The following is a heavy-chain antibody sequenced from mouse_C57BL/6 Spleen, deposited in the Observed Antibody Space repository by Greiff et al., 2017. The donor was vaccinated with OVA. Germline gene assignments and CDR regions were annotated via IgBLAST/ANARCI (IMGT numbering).Heavy chain of an antibody. J-gene: IGHJ3*01. V-gene: IGHV1-54*01. CDR1: GYAFTNYL. CDR3: ARPAYDGYVAY. D-gene: IGHD2-3*01. Sequence: QVQLQQSGAELVRPGTSVKVSCKASGYAFTNYLIEWVKQRPGQGLEWIGVINPGSGGTNYNEKFKGKATLTADKSSSTAYMQLSSLTSEDSAVYCCARPAYDGYVAYWGQGTLVTVSA. CDR2: INPGSGGT.